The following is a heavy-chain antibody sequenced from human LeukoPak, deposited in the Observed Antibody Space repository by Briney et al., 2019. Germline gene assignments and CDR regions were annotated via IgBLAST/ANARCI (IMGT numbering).Heavy chain of an antibody. CDR2: IGSSSSSYI. J-gene: IGHJ4*02. V-gene: IGHV3-21*01. D-gene: IGHD4-17*01. CDR3: ARDFYGDYYFDY. Sequence: KPGGSLRLSCVASGFTFSSYSMNWVRQAPGKGLAWVSSIGSSSSSYIYYADSVKGRFTISRDNAKNSLYLQMNSLRAEDTAVYYCARDFYGDYYFDYWGQGTLVTVSS. CDR1: GFTFSSYS.